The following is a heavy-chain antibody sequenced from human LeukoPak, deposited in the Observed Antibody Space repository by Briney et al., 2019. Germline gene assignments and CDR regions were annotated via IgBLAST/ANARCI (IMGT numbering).Heavy chain of an antibody. J-gene: IGHJ4*02. Sequence: SETLSLTCSVSGYSISNFNYWGWIRQPPGKGLEWIGSLHHSENTYYNSSLESRVTISLDTSKNQFSLRLTSVTAADPALYYCAREATGMGNYFDYWGQGTLVTVSS. CDR3: AREATGMGNYFDY. CDR2: LHHSENT. CDR1: GYSISNFNY. V-gene: IGHV4-38-2*02. D-gene: IGHD1-26*01.